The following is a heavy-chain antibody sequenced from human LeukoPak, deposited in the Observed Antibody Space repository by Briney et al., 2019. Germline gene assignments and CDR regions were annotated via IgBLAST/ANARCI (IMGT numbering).Heavy chain of an antibody. Sequence: GGSLRLSCAASGFTFSGYAICWVRQAPGKGLEWVSAISGSGSGTYYADSVKGRFTISRDNSKNTVYLQMNSLRAEDTAIYYCAKPIFYYDSSRHLGGDYWGQGTLVTVSS. V-gene: IGHV3-23*01. CDR3: AKPIFYYDSSRHLGGDY. CDR1: GFTFSGYA. J-gene: IGHJ4*02. CDR2: ISGSGSGT. D-gene: IGHD3-22*01.